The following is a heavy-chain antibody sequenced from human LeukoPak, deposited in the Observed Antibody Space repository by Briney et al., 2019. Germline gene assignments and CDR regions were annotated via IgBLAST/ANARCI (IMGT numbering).Heavy chain of an antibody. Sequence: PGGSLRLSCAASGFTFSSYEMNWVRQAPGKGLEWVSYISSSGSIIYYADSVKGRFTISRDNAKNSLYLQMNSLRAEDTAVYYCAREHYFYHMDAWGEGTTVTVSS. CDR2: ISSSGSII. CDR3: AREHYFYHMDA. CDR1: GFTFSSYE. V-gene: IGHV3-48*03. J-gene: IGHJ6*03.